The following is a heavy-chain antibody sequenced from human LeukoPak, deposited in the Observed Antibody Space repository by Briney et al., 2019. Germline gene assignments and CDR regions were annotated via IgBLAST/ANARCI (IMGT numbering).Heavy chain of an antibody. CDR1: GFTFADHA. J-gene: IGHJ4*02. CDR2: ISGDGGST. Sequence: PGGSLRLSCAASGFTFADHAMHWVRQAPGKGLEWVSIISGDGGSTYYADSVKGRFTISRDNSKDSLYLQMNSLGTEDTAFYYCAKDRYCFSTSCYAPFDHWGQGTLVTVSS. CDR3: AKDRYCFSTSCYAPFDH. V-gene: IGHV3-43*02. D-gene: IGHD2-2*01.